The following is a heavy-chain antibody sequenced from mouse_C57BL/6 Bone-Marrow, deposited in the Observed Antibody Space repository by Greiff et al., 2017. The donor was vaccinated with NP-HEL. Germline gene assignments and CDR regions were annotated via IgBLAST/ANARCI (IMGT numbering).Heavy chain of an antibody. CDR2: IYPRSGNT. CDR3: ARELGGTWFAY. V-gene: IGHV1-81*01. D-gene: IGHD4-1*01. Sequence: QVQLKQSGAELARPGASVKLSCKASGYTFTSYGISWVKQRTGQGLEWIGEIYPRSGNTYYNEKFKGKATLTADKSSSTAYMELRSLTSEDSAVYFCARELGGTWFAYWGQGTLVTVSA. CDR1: GYTFTSYG. J-gene: IGHJ3*01.